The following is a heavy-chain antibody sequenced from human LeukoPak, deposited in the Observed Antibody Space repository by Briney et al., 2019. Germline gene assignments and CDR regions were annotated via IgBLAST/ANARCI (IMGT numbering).Heavy chain of an antibody. CDR2: INPKSGGT. CDR3: ARDQERGFDY. D-gene: IGHD1-1*01. CDR1: GYSFTGHY. J-gene: IGHJ4*02. Sequence: ASVKVSCKASGYSFTGHYMHWVRQAPGQGLEWMGWINPKSGGTNYAQKFQGRVTMTRDTSISTAYMDMSSLRSDDTAVYYCARDQERGFDYWGQGTLVTVSS. V-gene: IGHV1-2*02.